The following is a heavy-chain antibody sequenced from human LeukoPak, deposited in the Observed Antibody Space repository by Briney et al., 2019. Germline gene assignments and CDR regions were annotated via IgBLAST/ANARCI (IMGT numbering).Heavy chain of an antibody. CDR1: GFTFSGSA. Sequence: PGGSLRLSCAASGFTFSGSAMHWVRLASGKGLEWVGRIRRKANNYATAYAASVKGRFTISRDDSKNTAYLQMNSLKTEDSAVYYCTRDYGDPTFDYWGQGTLVTVSS. CDR2: IRRKANNYAT. CDR3: TRDYGDPTFDY. V-gene: IGHV3-73*01. D-gene: IGHD4-17*01. J-gene: IGHJ4*02.